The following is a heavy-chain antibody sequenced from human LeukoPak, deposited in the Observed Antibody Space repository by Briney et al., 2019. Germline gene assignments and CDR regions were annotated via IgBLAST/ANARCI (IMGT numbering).Heavy chain of an antibody. CDR2: ISHSGST. V-gene: IGHV4-38-2*02. CDR1: GYSISSGYS. J-gene: IGHJ6*03. D-gene: IGHD5-24*01. CDR3: ARAPVGYNYGLRHIHYMDV. Sequence: SETLSLTCTVSGYSISSGYSWGWIRQPPGKGLEWIGSISHSGSTYYNPSLKRRVTISVDTSKNQFSLQLSSVTAADTAVYYCARAPVGYNYGLRHIHYMDVWGQGTTVTVSS.